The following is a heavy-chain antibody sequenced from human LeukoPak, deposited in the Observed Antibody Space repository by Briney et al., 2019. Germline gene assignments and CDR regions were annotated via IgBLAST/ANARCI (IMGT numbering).Heavy chain of an antibody. V-gene: IGHV1-3*01. CDR1: GYTFSSYA. Sequence: ASVKVSCKASGYTFSSYAIHWVRQAPGQRLEWMGWINAGNGKPKYSQEFQGRLTITRDTSASTAYMELRSLRSDDTAVYYCARVVDGRLHSYERKFYYYYYMDVWGKGTTVTVSS. CDR3: ARVVDGRLHSYERKFYYYYYMDV. J-gene: IGHJ6*03. CDR2: INAGNGKP. D-gene: IGHD3-16*01.